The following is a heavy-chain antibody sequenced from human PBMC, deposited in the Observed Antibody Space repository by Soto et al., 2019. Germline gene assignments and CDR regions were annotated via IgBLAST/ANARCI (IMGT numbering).Heavy chain of an antibody. CDR2: MYTIGNT. Sequence: TSETLSLTCTVSGGSISSYSWSWIRQPAGKGLEWIGRMYTIGNTNYNPSLKSRVTMSVDTSKNQFSLKLSSVTAADTAVYYCARDWVAAAGKGGWFDPWGQGTLVTVSS. CDR3: ARDWVAAAGKGGWFDP. V-gene: IGHV4-4*07. CDR1: GGSISSYS. J-gene: IGHJ5*02. D-gene: IGHD6-13*01.